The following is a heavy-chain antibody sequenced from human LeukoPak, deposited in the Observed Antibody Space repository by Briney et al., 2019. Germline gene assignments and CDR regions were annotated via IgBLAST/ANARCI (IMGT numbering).Heavy chain of an antibody. CDR2: ISGSGGST. V-gene: IGHV3-23*01. D-gene: IGHD3-10*01. CDR1: GFTFSSYA. J-gene: IGHJ4*02. CDR3: ARPKGTYYYGSGSSLDDY. Sequence: PGGSLRLSCAVSGFTFSSYAMSWVRQAPGKGLEWVSAISGSGGSTYYADSVKGRFTISRDNAKNSLYLQMNSLRAEDTAVYYCARPKGTYYYGSGSSLDDYWGQGTLVTVSS.